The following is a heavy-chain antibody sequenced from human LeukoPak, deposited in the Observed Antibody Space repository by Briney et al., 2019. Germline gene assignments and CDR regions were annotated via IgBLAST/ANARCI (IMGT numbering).Heavy chain of an antibody. Sequence: GRSLRLSCAASGFTFSSYGMHWVRQAPGKGLEWVAVISYDGSNKYYADSVKGRFTISRDNSKNTLYLQMNSLRAEDTAVYYCAKDVRFLEWLLSYWGKGTLVTVSS. CDR2: ISYDGSNK. CDR1: GFTFSSYG. V-gene: IGHV3-30*18. CDR3: AKDVRFLEWLLSY. J-gene: IGHJ4*02. D-gene: IGHD3-3*01.